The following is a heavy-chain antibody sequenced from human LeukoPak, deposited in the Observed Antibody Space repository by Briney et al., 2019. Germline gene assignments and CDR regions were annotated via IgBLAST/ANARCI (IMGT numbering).Heavy chain of an antibody. J-gene: IGHJ4*02. CDR2: INWNGGST. V-gene: IGHV3-20*04. CDR3: ARYFDPYYYGSGSPSFDY. D-gene: IGHD3-10*01. CDR1: GFTFYDYG. Sequence: PGGSLRLSCAASGFTFYDYGMSWVRQAPGKGLEWVSGINWNGGSTGYADSVKGRFTISRDNAKNSLYLQMNSLRAEDTALYYCARYFDPYYYGSGSPSFDYWGQGTLVTVSS.